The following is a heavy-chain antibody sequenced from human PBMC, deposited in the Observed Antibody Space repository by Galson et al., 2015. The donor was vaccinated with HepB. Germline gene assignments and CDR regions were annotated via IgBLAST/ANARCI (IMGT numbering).Heavy chain of an antibody. CDR2: ISYDGKNK. Sequence: SLRLSCAASGFTFSSYGMHWVRRAPGKGLEWVAVISYDGKNKYYGDSVKGRFTISRDISKNTLYLQMNSLRGEDTAVYYCAKDSSQPLEWFTRLYYYSALDVWGQGTTVTVSS. J-gene: IGHJ6*02. CDR1: GFTFSSYG. CDR3: AKDSSQPLEWFTRLYYYSALDV. D-gene: IGHD3-3*01. V-gene: IGHV3-30*18.